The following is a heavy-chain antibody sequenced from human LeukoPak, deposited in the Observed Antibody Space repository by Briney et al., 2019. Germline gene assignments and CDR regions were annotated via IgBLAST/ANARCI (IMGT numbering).Heavy chain of an antibody. Sequence: QPGVPLTLSCAPSGLPFSSYGKYCLRQSPGKGLEWVAFTRYYGSNKYYADSVKGRFTISRENSKNTLYLKMNSLRAEDTAVYYCAKGHGWEASYYYYYMDVWGKGTTVTISS. V-gene: IGHV3-30*02. CDR2: TRYYGSNK. D-gene: IGHD1-26*01. CDR1: GLPFSSYG. J-gene: IGHJ6*03. CDR3: AKGHGWEASYYYYYMDV.